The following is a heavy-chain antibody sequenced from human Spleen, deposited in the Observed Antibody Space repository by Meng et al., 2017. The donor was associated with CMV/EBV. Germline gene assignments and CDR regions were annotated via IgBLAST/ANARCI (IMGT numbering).Heavy chain of an antibody. Sequence: SLKISCAASGFTFDDYAMHWVRQAPGKGVEWVSGISWNSGSIGYADSVNGRFTISRDNAKNSLYLQMNSLGAEDIALYYCVLGYCSSTICYPKGPFDYWGQGTLVTVSS. CDR2: ISWNSGSI. V-gene: IGHV3-9*03. CDR3: VLGYCSSTICYPKGPFDY. D-gene: IGHD2-2*01. CDR1: GFTFDDYA. J-gene: IGHJ4*02.